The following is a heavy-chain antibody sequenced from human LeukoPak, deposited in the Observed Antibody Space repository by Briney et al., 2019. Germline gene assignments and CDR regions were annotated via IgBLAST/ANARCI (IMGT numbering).Heavy chain of an antibody. V-gene: IGHV3-21*01. CDR3: ARELYYYDSSGEDY. CDR1: GFTFSSYS. J-gene: IGHJ4*02. Sequence: GGSLRLSCAASGFTFSSYSMNWVRQAPGKGLEWVSSISSSSSYIYYADSVKGRFTIFRDNAKNSLYLQMNSLRAEDTAVYYCARELYYYDSSGEDYWGQGALVTVSS. CDR2: ISSSSSYI. D-gene: IGHD3-22*01.